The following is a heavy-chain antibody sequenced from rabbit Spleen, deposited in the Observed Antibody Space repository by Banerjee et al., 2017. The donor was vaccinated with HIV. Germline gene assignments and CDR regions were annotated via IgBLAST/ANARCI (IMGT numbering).Heavy chain of an antibody. V-gene: IGHV1S40*01. D-gene: IGHD4-1*01. Sequence: QALEYSGGDLVTPGASLTLTCTASGFSFSSRYYMCWVRQAPGKGLEWIACINTGSSGSTNYASWAKGRFTISKTSSTTVTLKMASLTAADTATYFCARETSGGWGVVLYYFRLWGPGTLVTVS. CDR3: ARETSGGWGVVLYYFRL. CDR1: GFSFSSRYY. J-gene: IGHJ4*01. CDR2: INTGSSGST.